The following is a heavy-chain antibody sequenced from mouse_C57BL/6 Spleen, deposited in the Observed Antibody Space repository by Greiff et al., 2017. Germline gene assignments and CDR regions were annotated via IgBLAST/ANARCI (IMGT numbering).Heavy chain of an antibody. Sequence: QVHVKQSGAELVRPGASVTLSCKASGYTFTDYEMHWVKQTPVHGLEWIGAIDPETGGTAYNQKFKGKAILTADKSSSTAYMELRSLTSEDSAVYYCTITTVVDYWGQGTTLTVSS. D-gene: IGHD1-1*01. V-gene: IGHV1-15*01. CDR3: TITTVVDY. CDR1: GYTFTDYE. J-gene: IGHJ2*01. CDR2: IDPETGGT.